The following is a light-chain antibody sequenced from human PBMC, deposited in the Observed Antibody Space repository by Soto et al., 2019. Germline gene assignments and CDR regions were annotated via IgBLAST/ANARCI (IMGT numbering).Light chain of an antibody. J-gene: IGLJ2*01. V-gene: IGLV4-69*01. CDR2: LNSDGSH. CDR1: SGHSSYA. CDR3: QTRGTGIL. Sequence: QSVLTQSPSASASLGASVKLTCTLSSGHSSYAIAWHQQQPEKGPRYLMKLNSDGSHSKGDGIPDRFSGSSSGAERYLTIASRQSEDEADYYCQTRGTGILFGGGTKLTVL.